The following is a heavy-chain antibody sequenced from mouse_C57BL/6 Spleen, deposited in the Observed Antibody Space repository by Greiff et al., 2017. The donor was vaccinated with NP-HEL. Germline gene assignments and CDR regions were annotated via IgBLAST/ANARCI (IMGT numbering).Heavy chain of an antibody. CDR2: IDPSDSYT. Sequence: VQLKEPGAELVKPGASVKLSCKASGYTFTSYWMQWVKQRPGQGLEWIGEIDPSDSYTNYNQKFKGKATLTVDTSSSTAYMQLSSLTSEDSAVYYCARYYGSSYNYFDYWGQGTTLTVSS. J-gene: IGHJ2*01. D-gene: IGHD1-1*01. V-gene: IGHV1-50*01. CDR1: GYTFTSYW. CDR3: ARYYGSSYNYFDY.